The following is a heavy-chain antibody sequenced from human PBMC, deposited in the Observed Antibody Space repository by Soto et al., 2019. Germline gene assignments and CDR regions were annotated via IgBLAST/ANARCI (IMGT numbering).Heavy chain of an antibody. CDR2: INPDGSAT. CDR1: GFTFSSYW. CDR3: GRGGPDSPMAPGY. Sequence: PGGSLRLSCAASGFTFSSYWMHWVRQAPGKGLVWVSRINPDGSATNYADSVKGRFTISRDNAKNTLYLQMNSLRAEDTAVFYCGRGGPDSPMAPGYWGQGTLVTVSS. J-gene: IGHJ4*02. D-gene: IGHD5-18*01. V-gene: IGHV3-74*01.